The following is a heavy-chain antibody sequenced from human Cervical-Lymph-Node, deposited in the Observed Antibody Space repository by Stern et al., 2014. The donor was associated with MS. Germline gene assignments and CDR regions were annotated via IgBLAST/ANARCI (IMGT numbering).Heavy chain of an antibody. V-gene: IGHV3-23*01. D-gene: IGHD6-19*01. Sequence: EVQLLESGGGLVQPGGSLRLSCAASGFTFSSYAMSWVRQAPGKGLEWVSSISGSGRSTNDADSVKGRFTISRDNSKNTLFLQMNSLRAEDTAVYYCATSRGESSGWHWVYWGQGALVTVSS. CDR1: GFTFSSYA. CDR2: ISGSGRST. J-gene: IGHJ4*02. CDR3: ATSRGESSGWHWVY.